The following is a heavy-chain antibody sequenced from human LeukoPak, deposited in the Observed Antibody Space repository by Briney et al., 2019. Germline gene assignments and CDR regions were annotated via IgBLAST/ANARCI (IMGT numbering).Heavy chain of an antibody. V-gene: IGHV1-8*01. CDR2: VSPNSGTT. J-gene: IGHJ4*02. CDR1: GYTFTSYD. D-gene: IGHD5-24*01. Sequence: ASVKVSCKASGYTFTSYDINWVRQATGQGLEWMGWVSPNSGTTGYAQKFQDRITMTRDTSINTVYMEPSSLRPEDTAVYYCARVGSGMATINDWDSWGQGTLVTVSS. CDR3: ARVGSGMATINDWDS.